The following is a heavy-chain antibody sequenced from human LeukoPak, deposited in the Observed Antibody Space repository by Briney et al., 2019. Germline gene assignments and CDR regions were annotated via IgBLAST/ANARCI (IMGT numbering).Heavy chain of an antibody. J-gene: IGHJ4*02. V-gene: IGHV3-23*01. D-gene: IGHD3/OR15-3a*01. Sequence: GGSLRLSCAASGFTFSSYSMNWVRQAPGKGLEWVSTLNDAGRSTYYADSVKGRFTISRDNSKDTLFLQMNSLRAEDTAIYYCAKSSVWTYFDSWGQGTLVTVSS. CDR1: GFTFSSYS. CDR3: AKSSVWTYFDS. CDR2: LNDAGRST.